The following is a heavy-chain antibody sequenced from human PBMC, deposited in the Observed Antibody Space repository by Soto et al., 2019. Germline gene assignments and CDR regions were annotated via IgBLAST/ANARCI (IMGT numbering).Heavy chain of an antibody. CDR1: GFTFSSYG. CDR3: AKDNYGFFIYWYFDL. V-gene: IGHV3-30*18. CDR2: ISYDGSNK. J-gene: IGHJ2*01. D-gene: IGHD4-17*01. Sequence: GGSLRLSCAASGFTFSSYGMHWVRQAPGKGLEWVAVISYDGSNKYYADSVKGRFTISRDNSKNTLYLQMNSLRAEDTAVYYRAKDNYGFFIYWYFDLWGRGTLVTVSS.